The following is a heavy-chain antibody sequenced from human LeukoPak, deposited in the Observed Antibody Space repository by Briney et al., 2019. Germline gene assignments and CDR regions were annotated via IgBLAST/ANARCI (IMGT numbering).Heavy chain of an antibody. CDR2: ISSSSDYA. D-gene: IGHD3-16*01. CDR1: GFTFSDYY. V-gene: IGHV3-11*03. Sequence: GGSLRLSCAASGFTFSDYYMSWIRQAPGKGLEWISYISSSSDYANYADSVKGRFTISRDNTKNSLYLQMNSLRAEDTAVYYCATMPNASRRRWIDPWGQGTLVTVSS. CDR3: ATMPNASRRRWIDP. J-gene: IGHJ5*02.